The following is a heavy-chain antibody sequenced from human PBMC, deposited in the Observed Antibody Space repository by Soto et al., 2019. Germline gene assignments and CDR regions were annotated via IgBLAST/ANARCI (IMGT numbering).Heavy chain of an antibody. CDR1: GFTFSSYS. CDR2: ITSSGTTV. D-gene: IGHD6-13*01. V-gene: IGHV3-48*02. Sequence: EVHLVESGGGLVQPGGSLRLSCAASGFTFSSYSLNWVRQAPGKGLEWVSYITSSGTTVYYADSVRGRFTISRDNAKNSLYLQMNSLRDDDTAVYYWARVSSNWAYYFDFWGQGTLVTVSS. CDR3: ARVSSNWAYYFDF. J-gene: IGHJ4*02.